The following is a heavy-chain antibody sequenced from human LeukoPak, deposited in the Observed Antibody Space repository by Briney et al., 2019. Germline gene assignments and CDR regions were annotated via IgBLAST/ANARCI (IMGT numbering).Heavy chain of an antibody. CDR3: ARDMYDSSGYQAAFDI. D-gene: IGHD3-22*01. CDR1: GFTVSSNY. Sequence: PGGSLRLSCAASGFTVSSNYMSWVRQAPGKGLEWVSVIYSGGSTYYADSMKGRFTISRDNSKNALYLQMNSLRAEDTAVYYCARDMYDSSGYQAAFDIWGQGTMVTVSS. J-gene: IGHJ3*02. V-gene: IGHV3-66*01. CDR2: IYSGGST.